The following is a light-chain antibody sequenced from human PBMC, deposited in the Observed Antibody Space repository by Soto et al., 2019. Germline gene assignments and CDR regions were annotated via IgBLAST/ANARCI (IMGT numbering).Light chain of an antibody. CDR3: QQYDDPALT. CDR1: QNINTY. Sequence: DIQMTQSPSSVSASVGDRVTMTCRASQNINTYLNWYQQRPGKAPKLLVYDASILETGVPSRFSAGGSGTDFTFTIDSLQPDDIATYYCQQYDDPALTFGGGTKV. CDR2: DAS. V-gene: IGKV1-33*01. J-gene: IGKJ4*01.